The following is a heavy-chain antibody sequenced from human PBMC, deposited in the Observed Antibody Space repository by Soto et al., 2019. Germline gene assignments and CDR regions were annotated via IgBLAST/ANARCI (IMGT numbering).Heavy chain of an antibody. CDR3: ASVNYYGSGSYYNVDY. V-gene: IGHV1-69*02. J-gene: IGHJ4*02. Sequence: QVQLVQSGAEVKKPGSSVKVSCKASGGTFSSYTISWVRQAPGQGLEWMGRIIPILGIANYAQKFQGRVTITADKSTSTAYMELSSLRSEDTAVYYCASVNYYGSGSYYNVDYWGQGTLVTVSS. CDR2: IIPILGIA. D-gene: IGHD3-10*01. CDR1: GGTFSSYT.